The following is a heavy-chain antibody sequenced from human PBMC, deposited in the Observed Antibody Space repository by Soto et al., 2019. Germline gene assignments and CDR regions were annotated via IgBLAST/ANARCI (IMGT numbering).Heavy chain of an antibody. J-gene: IGHJ3*02. CDR1: GGFVSSGSYY. CDR3: ARVERGTATTVVDAFDI. V-gene: IGHV4-34*01. CDR2: MSHSGGT. Sequence: QVQLQQWGAGLLKPSETLSLTCAVYGGFVSSGSYYWSWIRQHPGKVLEWIGAMSHSGGTHFNPSLKSRVTISVDTSKNQFSLQMSSVTAAYTALYYCARVERGTATTVVDAFDIWGPGTMVTVSS. D-gene: IGHD1-1*01.